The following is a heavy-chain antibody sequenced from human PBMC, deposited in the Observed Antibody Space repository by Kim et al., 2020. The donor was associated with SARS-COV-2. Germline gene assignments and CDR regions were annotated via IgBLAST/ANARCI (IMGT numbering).Heavy chain of an antibody. CDR3: ARKRADSSGFIDS. Sequence: SETLSLTCAVSGAAIDDYYWSWIRQAPGKGLEWIGYIHHNGNSNSNPSLESRVTISLDTSRNQFSLKLTYVTAADSAVYFCARKRADSSGFIDSWGQGTPVSVSS. D-gene: IGHD3-22*01. J-gene: IGHJ4*02. V-gene: IGHV4-59*01. CDR1: GAAIDDYY. CDR2: IHHNGNS.